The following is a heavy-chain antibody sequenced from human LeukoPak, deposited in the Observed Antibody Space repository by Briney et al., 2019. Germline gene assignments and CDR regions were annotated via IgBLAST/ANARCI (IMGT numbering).Heavy chain of an antibody. Sequence: GGALRLSCAASGFTFSSYAMSWVRQAPGKGLEWVSAIRDSGSSTHYADSVKGRFTTSRDNSKNTLFLQMNSLKTEDSAVYYCATERNWELLRPYGMNIWGQGTTVTVSS. CDR3: ATERNWELLRPYGMNI. V-gene: IGHV3-23*01. J-gene: IGHJ6*02. CDR1: GFTFSSYA. D-gene: IGHD1-26*01. CDR2: IRDSGSST.